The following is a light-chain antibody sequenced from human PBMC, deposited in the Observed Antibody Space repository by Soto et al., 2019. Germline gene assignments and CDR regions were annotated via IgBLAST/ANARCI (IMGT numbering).Light chain of an antibody. V-gene: IGKV3-11*01. CDR1: QSFSSY. CDR3: QQRSNWLGT. CDR2: DAS. Sequence: EIVLTQSPATLSLSPGERATLSCRASQSFSSYLAWYQQKPGQAPRLLIYDASNRATGIPARFSGSGSGTYFTLTISSLETEDFAVYYCQQRSNWLGTFGQGTKLEIK. J-gene: IGKJ2*01.